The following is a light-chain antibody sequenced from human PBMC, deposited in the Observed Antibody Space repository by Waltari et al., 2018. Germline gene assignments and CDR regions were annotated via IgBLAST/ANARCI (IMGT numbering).Light chain of an antibody. CDR2: DVS. CDR3: SSQSSNDVVL. Sequence: QSALTQPASVSGSPGQSVTIFCVGTSNDVGVSTSVSWYQEHPGQAPRVIIYDVSDRPSGVSDRFSGSKSGNTASLTISGLQAEDEADYYCSSQSSNDVVLFGGGTKLTVL. J-gene: IGLJ2*01. CDR1: SNDVGVSTS. V-gene: IGLV2-14*01.